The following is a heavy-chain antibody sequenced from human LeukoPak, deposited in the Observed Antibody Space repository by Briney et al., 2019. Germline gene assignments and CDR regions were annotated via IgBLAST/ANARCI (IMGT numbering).Heavy chain of an antibody. CDR3: AREIAAAGANWGDYFDY. V-gene: IGHV4-59*01. D-gene: IGHD6-13*01. J-gene: IGHJ4*02. CDR1: GGSITSYY. Sequence: SETLSLTCTVSGGSITSYYRSWIRQSPGKGLEWIGFMYYSGTTNYNPSLKSRVTISLGMSKNQFSLKLSSVTAADTAVYYCAREIAAAGANWGDYFDYWGQGTLVTVSS. CDR2: MYYSGTT.